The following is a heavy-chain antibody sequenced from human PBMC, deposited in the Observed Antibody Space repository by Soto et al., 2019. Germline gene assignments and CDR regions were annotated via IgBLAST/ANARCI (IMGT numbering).Heavy chain of an antibody. J-gene: IGHJ6*02. D-gene: IGHD3-10*01. CDR3: ARHGFGRLHGRGDV. CDR1: GGSITNYY. Sequence: QVQLQESGPGLVKPSETLSLTCTVSGGSITNYYCSWFRQPPGKGLEWIGYIQYNGYSAYNLSLRXXVXXSMDTSKTQFSLMLESVTATDTAVYYCARHGFGRLHGRGDVWGQGATVIVSS. CDR2: IQYNGYS. V-gene: IGHV4-59*08.